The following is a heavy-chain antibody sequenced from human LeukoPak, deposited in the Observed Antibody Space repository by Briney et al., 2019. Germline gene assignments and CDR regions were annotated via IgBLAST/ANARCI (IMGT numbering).Heavy chain of an antibody. Sequence: ASVKVSCKASGYTFTSYDINWVRQATGQGLEWMGWMNPNSGNTGYAQKFQGRVTITRNTSISTAYMELSSLRAEDTAVYYCARRAGGLARNNWFDPWGQGTLVTVSS. CDR2: MNPNSGNT. CDR3: ARRAGGLARNNWFDP. V-gene: IGHV1-8*03. CDR1: GYTFTSYD. D-gene: IGHD3-16*01. J-gene: IGHJ5*02.